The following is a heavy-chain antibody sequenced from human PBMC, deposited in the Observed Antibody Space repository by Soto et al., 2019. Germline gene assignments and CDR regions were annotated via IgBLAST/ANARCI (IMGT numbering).Heavy chain of an antibody. D-gene: IGHD2-15*01. CDR3: ARLDVVVVAIYYYYYMDV. Sequence: SETLSLTCTVSGGSISNYYWSWIRQPPGKGLEWIAYIYYSGSTSYNPSLTSRVTISVDTSKNQFSLKLSSVTAADTAVYYCARLDVVVVAIYYYYYMDVWGKGTTVTVSS. CDR2: IYYSGST. V-gene: IGHV4-59*08. CDR1: GGSISNYY. J-gene: IGHJ6*03.